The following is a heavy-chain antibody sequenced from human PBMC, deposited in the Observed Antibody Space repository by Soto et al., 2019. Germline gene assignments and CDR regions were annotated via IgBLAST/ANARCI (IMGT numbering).Heavy chain of an antibody. CDR1: GFSFNTTGVG. Sequence: QITLKESGPTLVKPTQTLTLTCTFSGFSFNTTGVGVGWIRQPPGKALEWLAIIYWDDDKRYSPSLKSRLTITKDTYKNQVVLTVTNMDPVDTATYFCAHRAVLCSGGTCYSHPFDSWGQGTLVTVSS. CDR3: AHRAVLCSGGTCYSHPFDS. D-gene: IGHD2-15*01. CDR2: IYWDDDK. V-gene: IGHV2-5*02. J-gene: IGHJ4*02.